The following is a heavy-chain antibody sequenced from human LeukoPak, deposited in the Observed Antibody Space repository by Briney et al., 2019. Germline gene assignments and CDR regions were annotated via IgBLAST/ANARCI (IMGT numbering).Heavy chain of an antibody. J-gene: IGHJ4*02. CDR3: ARDKGSDEGSKFDH. CDR1: GFTFSRYW. CDR2: IKQDGSEK. Sequence: PGGSLRLSCAASGFTFSRYWMSWVRQAPGKGLEWVATIKQDGSEKYYVDSVKGRFTISRDNAKNSVYLQMNSLRAENTAVYYCARDKGSDEGSKFDHWGQGTLVTVSS. V-gene: IGHV3-7*03.